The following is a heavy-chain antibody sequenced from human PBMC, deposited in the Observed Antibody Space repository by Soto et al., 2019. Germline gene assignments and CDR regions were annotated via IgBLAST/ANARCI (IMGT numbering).Heavy chain of an antibody. CDR1: GYTFTSYG. CDR3: ARANYDFWSGYYLPLYYYYMDV. CDR2: ISAYNGNT. V-gene: IGHV1-18*01. J-gene: IGHJ6*03. Sequence: GASVKVSCKASGYTFTSYGISWVRQAPGQGLEWMGWISAYNGNTNYAQKLQGRVTMTTDTSTSTAYMELRSLRSDDTAVYYCARANYDFWSGYYLPLYYYYMDVWGKGTTVTVSS. D-gene: IGHD3-3*01.